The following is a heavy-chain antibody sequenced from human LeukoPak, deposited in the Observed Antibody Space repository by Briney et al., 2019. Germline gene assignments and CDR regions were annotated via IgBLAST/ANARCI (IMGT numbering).Heavy chain of an antibody. CDR3: ARTGDSSGYYRNAIDY. CDR2: IYYSGST. V-gene: IGHV4-59*12. CDR1: GGSISNYY. Sequence: SETLSLTCTVSGGSISNYYWSWIRQPPGKGLEWIGYIYYSGSTNYNPSLKSRVTISVDTSKTQFSLSLSSVTAADTAVYYCARTGDSSGYYRNAIDYWGQGTLVTVSS. J-gene: IGHJ4*02. D-gene: IGHD3-22*01.